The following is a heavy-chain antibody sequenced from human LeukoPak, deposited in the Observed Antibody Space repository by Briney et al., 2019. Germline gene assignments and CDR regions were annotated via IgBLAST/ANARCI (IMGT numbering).Heavy chain of an antibody. Sequence: PGGSLRLSCAASGFTFSSYAMSWVRQAPGKGLEWVSAISGSDDSTYYGDSVKGRFTISRDNSKNTLYLRMNSLRAEDTAVYYCARTYYGDKKEGIDYWGQGTLVTVSS. V-gene: IGHV3-23*01. CDR3: ARTYYGDKKEGIDY. D-gene: IGHD4-23*01. J-gene: IGHJ4*02. CDR2: ISGSDDST. CDR1: GFTFSSYA.